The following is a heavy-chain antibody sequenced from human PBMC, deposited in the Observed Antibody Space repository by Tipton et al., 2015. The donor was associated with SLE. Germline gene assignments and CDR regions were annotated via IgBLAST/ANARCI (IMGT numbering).Heavy chain of an antibody. CDR3: ARGLRFLEWLLYRYSYFDY. CDR1: GGSFSGYY. V-gene: IGHV4-34*01. D-gene: IGHD3-3*01. CDR2: INHSGST. Sequence: TLSLTCAVYGGSFSGYYWSWIRQPPGKGLEWIGEINHSGSTNYNPSLKSRVTISVDTSKNQFSLKLSSVTAADTAVYYCARGLRFLEWLLYRYSYFDYWGQGTLVTVSS. J-gene: IGHJ4*02.